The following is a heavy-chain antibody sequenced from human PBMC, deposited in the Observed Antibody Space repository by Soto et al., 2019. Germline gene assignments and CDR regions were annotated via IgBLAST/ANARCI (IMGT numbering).Heavy chain of an antibody. D-gene: IGHD6-19*01. CDR2: FNPSGLST. CDR3: AKVTHRGPIAVAGPLGS. CDR1: GSITNHH. Sequence: QVHLVQSGAEVKKPGASVNVSCQASGSITNHHMHWVRQAPGQGLERMGIFNPSGLSTTYAQKFQCRVTITSDKSTSTVYMELSSLTSEDTAVYFCAKVTHRGPIAVAGPLGSWGQGTLVIVSS. J-gene: IGHJ4*02. V-gene: IGHV1-46*01.